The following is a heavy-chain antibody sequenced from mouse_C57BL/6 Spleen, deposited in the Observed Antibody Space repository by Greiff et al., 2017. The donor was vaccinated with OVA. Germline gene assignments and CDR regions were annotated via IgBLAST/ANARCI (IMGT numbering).Heavy chain of an antibody. CDR3: ARGGDSSGYVSYAMDY. J-gene: IGHJ4*01. V-gene: IGHV1-75*01. CDR2: IFPGSGST. Sequence: QVQLKESGPELVKPGASVKISCKASGYTFTDYYINWVKQRPGQGLEWIGWIFPGSGSTYYNEKFKGKATLTVDKSSSTAYMLLSSLTSEDSAVYFCARGGDSSGYVSYAMDYWGQGTSVTVSS. CDR1: GYTFTDYY. D-gene: IGHD3-2*02.